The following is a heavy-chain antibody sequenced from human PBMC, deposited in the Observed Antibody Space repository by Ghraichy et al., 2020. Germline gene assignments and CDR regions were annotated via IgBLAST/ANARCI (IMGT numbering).Heavy chain of an antibody. CDR1: GFTFSSYS. Sequence: GGSLRLSCAASGFTFSSYSMNWVRQAPGKGLEWVSSISSSSSYIYYADSVKGRFTISRDNAKNSLYLQMNSLRAEDTAVYYCARAISSYYGGLSYWGQGTLVTVSS. CDR3: ARAISSYYGGLSY. V-gene: IGHV3-21*01. J-gene: IGHJ4*02. D-gene: IGHD1-26*01. CDR2: ISSSSSYI.